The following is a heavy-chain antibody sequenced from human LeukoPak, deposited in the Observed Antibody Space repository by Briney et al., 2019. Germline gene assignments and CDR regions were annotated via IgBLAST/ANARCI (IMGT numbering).Heavy chain of an antibody. CDR1: GFTFDRYW. J-gene: IGHJ4*02. CDR3: ARGAVAGANFDY. CDR2: ITTDGSGT. D-gene: IGHD1-26*01. V-gene: IGHV3-74*01. Sequence: LGGSLRLSCADSGFTFDRYWMHWVRQAPGKGLAWVSHITTDGSGTSYADSVKGRFTISRDNAKKTLYLQMNSLRAEDTAVYYCARGAVAGANFDYWGLGTLVTVSS.